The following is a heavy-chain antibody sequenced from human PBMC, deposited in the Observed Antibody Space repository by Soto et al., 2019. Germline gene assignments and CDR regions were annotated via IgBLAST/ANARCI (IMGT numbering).Heavy chain of an antibody. D-gene: IGHD3-22*01. V-gene: IGHV1-3*01. J-gene: IGHJ6*02. CDR2: INAGNGNT. CDR3: ARTAFYDSSGYYLHHYGMDV. Sequence: ASVKVSCKASGYTFTSYAMHWVRQAPGQRLEWMGWINAGNGNTKYSQKFQGRVTITRDTSASTAYMELSSLRSEDTAVYYCARTAFYDSSGYYLHHYGMDVWGQGTTVTISS. CDR1: GYTFTSYA.